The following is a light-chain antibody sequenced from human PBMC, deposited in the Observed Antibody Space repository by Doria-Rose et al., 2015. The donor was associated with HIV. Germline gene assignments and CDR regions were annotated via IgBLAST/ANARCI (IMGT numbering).Light chain of an antibody. J-gene: IGKJ3*01. CDR3: QQYYDTPS. V-gene: IGKV4-1*01. CDR2: WAS. CDR1: QSLLYTSKNY. Sequence: TQSPESLGMSLGERATLNCKSNQSLLYTSKNYLAWYQQKPGQPPKLLTYWASTRQSGVPARFSGSGPGTDFTLTISSLEAEDVAVYYCQQYYDTPSFGPGTTVDIK.